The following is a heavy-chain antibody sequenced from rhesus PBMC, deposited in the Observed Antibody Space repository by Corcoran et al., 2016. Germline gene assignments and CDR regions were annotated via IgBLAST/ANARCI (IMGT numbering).Heavy chain of an antibody. CDR2: ISPYNGNK. CDR3: TRAASGTAPIDY. D-gene: IGHD1-14*01. J-gene: IGHJ4*01. Sequence: QVQLVQSGAEIKQPGASVKLSCKASGYTFTSSYMHWVRPAPGQGLEWRGLISPYNGNKRYAQTFQGRVTIPTDTSTSTGYMELSSLRSEDTAVYYCTRAASGTAPIDYWGQGVLVTVSS. CDR1: GYTFTSSY. V-gene: IGHV1-180*01.